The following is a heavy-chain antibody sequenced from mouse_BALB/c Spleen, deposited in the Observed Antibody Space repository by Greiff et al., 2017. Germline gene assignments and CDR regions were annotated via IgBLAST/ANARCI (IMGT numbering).Heavy chain of an antibody. V-gene: IGHV2-6-7*01. D-gene: IGHD2-14*01. CDR1: GFSLTGYG. Sequence: VHLVESGPGLVAPSQSLSITCTVSGFSLTGYGVNWVRQPPGKGLEWLGMIWGDGSTDYNSALKSRLSISKDNSKSQVFLKMNSLQTDDTARYYCARDLEVRRGAMDYWGQGTSVTVSS. CDR3: ARDLEVRRGAMDY. CDR2: IWGDGST. J-gene: IGHJ4*01.